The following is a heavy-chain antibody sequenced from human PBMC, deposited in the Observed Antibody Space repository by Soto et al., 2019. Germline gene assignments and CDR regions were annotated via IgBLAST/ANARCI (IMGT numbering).Heavy chain of an antibody. D-gene: IGHD3-22*01. CDR2: IYHSGST. V-gene: IGHV4-4*02. CDR1: GFTFTSFGI. J-gene: IGHJ4*02. Sequence: SETLSLTCTVSGFTFTSFGIHWVRQPPGKGLEWIGEIYHSGSTNYNPSLKSRVTISVDKSKNQFSLKLSSVTAADTAVYYCARDYSMVVVVPGYWGQGTLVTVS. CDR3: ARDYSMVVVVPGY.